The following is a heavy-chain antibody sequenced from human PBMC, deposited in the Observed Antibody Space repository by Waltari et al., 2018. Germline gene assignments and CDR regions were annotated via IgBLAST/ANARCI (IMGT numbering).Heavy chain of an antibody. CDR1: GFTFSNYG. D-gene: IGHD3-9*01. CDR3: ARLFNHYIDV. V-gene: IGHV3-23*01. J-gene: IGHJ6*03. CDR2: IGGSGGRT. Sequence: EAQLLESGGGLAQPGGSLRLSCAASGFTFSNYGMNWVRKAPGKGLEWVSGIGGSGGRTYYVDSVRGRFTISRDNSRNTLYLQMNSLRAEDTAVYYCARLFNHYIDVWGRGTAVTVSS.